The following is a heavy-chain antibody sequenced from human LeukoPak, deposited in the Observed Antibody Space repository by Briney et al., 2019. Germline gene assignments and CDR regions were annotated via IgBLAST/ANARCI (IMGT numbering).Heavy chain of an antibody. V-gene: IGHV3-53*01. Sequence: GGSLRLSCAVSGFTVSSIYMSWVRQAPGKGLEWVSFIYSDGNTYYADSVKGRFTLSRDSSRNTLYLQMNSLRVDDTAVYYCAREVGVSGYDWYFDYWGQGTLVTVSS. CDR1: GFTVSSIY. D-gene: IGHD5-12*01. CDR2: IYSDGNT. CDR3: AREVGVSGYDWYFDY. J-gene: IGHJ4*02.